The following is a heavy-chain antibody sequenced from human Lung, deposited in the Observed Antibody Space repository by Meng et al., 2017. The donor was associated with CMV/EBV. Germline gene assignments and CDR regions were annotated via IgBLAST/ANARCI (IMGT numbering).Heavy chain of an antibody. V-gene: IGHV3-7*01. D-gene: IGHD4-11*01. CDR2: IKQDGNGK. CDR1: GFTFTNYW. J-gene: IGHJ4*02. Sequence: ESXKISCAASGFTFTNYWMTWVRQAPGKGLEWVANIKQDGNGKLYVDSVRGRFTISRDNAENLVFLQMNSLRPDDTAMYYCARHVRYRFDYWGQGALVTVSS. CDR3: ARHVRYRFDY.